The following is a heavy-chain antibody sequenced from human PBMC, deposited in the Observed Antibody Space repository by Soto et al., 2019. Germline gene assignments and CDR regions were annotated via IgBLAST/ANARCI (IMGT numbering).Heavy chain of an antibody. CDR3: AAPVPAATHYAYSDMDV. V-gene: IGHV3-23*01. Sequence: EVQLLESGGGLVQPGGSLRLSCAASGFTFSYYTMSWVRQAPGKGLEWVSGISGSGDTIYYADSVKGRFTISRDNSKNTLYLQMNSLRADDPAVYYCAAPVPAATHYAYSDMDVWGQGTTVTVSS. CDR1: GFTFSYYT. CDR2: ISGSGDTI. J-gene: IGHJ6*02. D-gene: IGHD2-2*01.